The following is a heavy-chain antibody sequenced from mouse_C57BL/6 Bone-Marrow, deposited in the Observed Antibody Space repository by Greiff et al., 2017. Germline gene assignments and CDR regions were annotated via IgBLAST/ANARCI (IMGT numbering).Heavy chain of an antibody. V-gene: IGHV3-6*01. CDR1: GYSITSGYY. CDR3: ARDGYGMAY. CDR2: ISYDGSN. J-gene: IGHJ3*01. D-gene: IGHD2-2*01. Sequence: ESGPGLVKPSQSLSLTCSVTGYSITSGYYWNWIRQFPGNKLEWMGYISYDGSNNYNPSLQNRISITRDTSKNQFFLKLNSVTTEDTATYYCARDGYGMAYWGQGTLVTVSA.